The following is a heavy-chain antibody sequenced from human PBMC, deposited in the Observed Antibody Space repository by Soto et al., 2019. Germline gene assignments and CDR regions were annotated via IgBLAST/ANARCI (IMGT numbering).Heavy chain of an antibody. CDR1: GFTFSDFG. D-gene: IGHD2-15*01. CDR3: EKALSYCGGGSCYKGGERDV. V-gene: IGHV3-30*18. J-gene: IGHJ6*03. Sequence: GGSLRLSCAASGFTFSDFGMHWVRQAPGKGLEWVAVISYDGRTKYYPNSVRGRFTISRDNSKNTLYLEMNSLRDEDTAVYWCEKALSYCGGGSCYKGGERDVGGKGT. CDR2: ISYDGRTK.